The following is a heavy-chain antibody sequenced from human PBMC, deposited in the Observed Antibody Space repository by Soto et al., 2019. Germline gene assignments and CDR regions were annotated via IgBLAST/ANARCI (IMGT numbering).Heavy chain of an antibody. CDR2: ISAYNGNT. D-gene: IGHD6-13*01. CDR1: GYTFTSYC. CDR3: ASGPPGIAAAGTAY. Sequence: ASVKVSCKASGYTFTSYCISWVRQAPGQGLEWMGWISAYNGNTNYAQKLQGRVTVTTDTSTSTVYMELSSLRSEDTAVYYCASGPPGIAAAGTAYWGQGTLVTVSS. V-gene: IGHV1-18*01. J-gene: IGHJ4*02.